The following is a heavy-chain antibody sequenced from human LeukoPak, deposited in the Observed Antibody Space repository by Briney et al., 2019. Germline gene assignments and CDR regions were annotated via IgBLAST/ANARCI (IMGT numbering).Heavy chain of an antibody. Sequence: SQTLSLTCAISGDSVSSNSAAWNWIRQSPSRGLEWLGRTYYRSKWYNDYAVSVKSRITINPGTSKNQFSLQLNSVTPEDTAVYYCARWGHTTDYYYYYYMDVWGKGTTVTVSS. CDR2: TYYRSKWYN. D-gene: IGHD1-14*01. CDR1: GDSVSSNSAA. J-gene: IGHJ6*03. V-gene: IGHV6-1*01. CDR3: ARWGHTTDYYYYYYMDV.